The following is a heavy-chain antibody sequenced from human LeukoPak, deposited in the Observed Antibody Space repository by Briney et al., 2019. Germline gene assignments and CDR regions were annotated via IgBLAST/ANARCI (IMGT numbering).Heavy chain of an antibody. D-gene: IGHD3-22*01. Sequence: GGSLRLSCTVSGFTSFSGHWMNWVRQAPGKGLEWVANIRFDGSEIGYGDSVEGRFIISRDNSKNSLYLQMNSLRAEDTAVYYCARELYYYDSSGYNAFDIWGQGTMVTVSS. CDR3: ARELYYYDSSGYNAFDI. V-gene: IGHV3-7*01. CDR2: IRFDGSEI. CDR1: GFTSFSGHW. J-gene: IGHJ3*02.